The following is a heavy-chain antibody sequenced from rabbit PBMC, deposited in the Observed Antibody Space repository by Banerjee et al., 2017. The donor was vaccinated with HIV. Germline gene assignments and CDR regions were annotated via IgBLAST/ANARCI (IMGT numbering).Heavy chain of an antibody. CDR1: GSDISSNA. V-gene: IGHV1S47*01. CDR3: ARDPGNVYLDL. D-gene: IGHD2-1*01. J-gene: IGHJ3*01. Sequence: QEQLVESGGGLVQPEGSLTLTCKASGSDISSNAMCWARQAPGKGPEWIACINTASGSAGYASWAKGRFTISKTSSTTVTLQMTSLTAADTATYFCARDPGNVYLDLWGQGTLVTVS. CDR2: INTASGSA.